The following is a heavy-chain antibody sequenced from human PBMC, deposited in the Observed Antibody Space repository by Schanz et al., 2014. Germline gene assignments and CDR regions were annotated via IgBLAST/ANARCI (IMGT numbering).Heavy chain of an antibody. Sequence: EVQLLESGGGLVQPGGSLRLSCVASGFTFFGSFAMSCVRQAPGKGLEWVSDISDSGDSTHYADSVKGRFTISRDNAKNSLCLQRNSLSAEHTAVYYCAYYDVLTDFDYWGQGTQVTVSP. D-gene: IGHD3-9*01. J-gene: IGHJ4*02. CDR1: GFTFFGSFA. CDR3: AYYDVLTDFDY. V-gene: IGHV3-23*01. CDR2: ISDSGDST.